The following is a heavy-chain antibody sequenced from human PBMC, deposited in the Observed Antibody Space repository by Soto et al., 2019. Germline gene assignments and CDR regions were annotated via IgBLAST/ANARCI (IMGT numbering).Heavy chain of an antibody. V-gene: IGHV3-48*03. D-gene: IGHD4-4*01. CDR2: ISSSGSAI. Sequence: GGSLRLSCAASGFTFSSYEMNWVRQAPGKGLEWVSYISSSGSAIYYADSVKGRFTISRDNAKNSLYLQMNTLRAEDTAVYYCARDHGYSSTFDYWGQGTLVTVSS. CDR3: ARDHGYSSTFDY. CDR1: GFTFSSYE. J-gene: IGHJ4*02.